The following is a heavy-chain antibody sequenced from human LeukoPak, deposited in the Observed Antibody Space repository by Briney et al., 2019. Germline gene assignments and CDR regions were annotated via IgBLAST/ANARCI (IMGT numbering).Heavy chain of an antibody. CDR2: INPKSGGS. V-gene: IGHV1-2*02. CDR1: GYTFTGYF. D-gene: IGHD6-19*01. CDR3: ARESGSGFYGALDY. J-gene: IGHJ4*02. Sequence: GASVKVSCKASGYTFTGYFMHWVRQAPGQGLEWIGWINPKSGGSNHAHKFQGRVTMTRDTSINTAYMDLGRLRSDDTAVYYCARESGSGFYGALDYWGQGTLVTVSS.